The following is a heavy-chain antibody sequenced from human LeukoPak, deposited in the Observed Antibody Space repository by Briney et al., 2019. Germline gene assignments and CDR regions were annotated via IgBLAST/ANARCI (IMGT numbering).Heavy chain of an antibody. CDR3: ARGVPKTSYYYYYMDV. V-gene: IGHV3-23*01. J-gene: IGHJ6*03. D-gene: IGHD4-11*01. CDR2: ISGSGGST. Sequence: GGSLRLSCAASGFTFSSYAMSWVRQAPGKGLEWVSAISGSGGSTYYADSVKGRFTISRDNAKNSLYLQMNSLRAEDTAVYYCARGVPKTSYYYYYMDVWGKGTTVTVSS. CDR1: GFTFSSYA.